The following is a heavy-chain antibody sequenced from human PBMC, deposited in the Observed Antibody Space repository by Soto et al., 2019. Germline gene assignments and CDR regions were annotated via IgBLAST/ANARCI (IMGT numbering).Heavy chain of an antibody. CDR1: GFTFSNYA. D-gene: IGHD3-22*01. CDR2: ISGSGGST. Sequence: EVQLLESGGGLVQPGGSLRLSCAASGFTFSNYAMSWVRQAPGKGLEWVSYISGSGGSTYYADSVKGRFTVSRDNSKNTLYLQMNSLRAEDTAVFYCAKDLADNSVWGQGTLVTVSS. V-gene: IGHV3-23*01. CDR3: AKDLADNSV. J-gene: IGHJ4*02.